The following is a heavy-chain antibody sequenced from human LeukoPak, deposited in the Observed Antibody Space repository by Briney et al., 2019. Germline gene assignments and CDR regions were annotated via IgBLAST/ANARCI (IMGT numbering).Heavy chain of an antibody. V-gene: IGHV3-53*01. CDR2: IYSGGST. Sequence: ETLSLTCAVYGGSITGYYMSWVRQAPGKGLEWVSVIYSGGSTYYADSVKGRFTISRDNSKNTLYLQMNSLRAEDTAVYYCARGSSGSSGSGYYSSFDYWGQGALVTVSS. CDR1: GGSITGYY. D-gene: IGHD3-22*01. J-gene: IGHJ4*02. CDR3: ARGSSGSSGSGYYSSFDY.